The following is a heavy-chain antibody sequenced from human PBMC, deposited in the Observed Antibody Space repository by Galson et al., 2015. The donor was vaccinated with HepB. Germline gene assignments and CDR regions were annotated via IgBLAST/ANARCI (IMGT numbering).Heavy chain of an antibody. CDR2: ISGSGGST. Sequence: SLRLSCAASGFTFSSYAMSWVRQAPGKGLEWVSAISGSGGSTYYADSVKGRFTISRDNSKNTLYLQMNSLRAEDTAVYYCAKGIDWLLYYMDVWGKGTTVTVSS. J-gene: IGHJ6*03. CDR1: GFTFSSYA. V-gene: IGHV3-23*01. D-gene: IGHD3-9*01. CDR3: AKGIDWLLYYMDV.